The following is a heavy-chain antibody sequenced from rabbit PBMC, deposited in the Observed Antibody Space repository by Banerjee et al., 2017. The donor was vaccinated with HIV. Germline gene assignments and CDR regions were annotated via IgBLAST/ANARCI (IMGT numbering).Heavy chain of an antibody. D-gene: IGHD8-1*01. CDR1: GFSFSNKYV. CDR3: ARDGGSSVYTQYYFNL. CDR2: INTSSGNI. J-gene: IGHJ4*01. Sequence: QEQLEESGGDLVKPEGSLTLTCTASGFSFSNKYVMCWVRQAPGKVLEWIACINTSSGNIVYATWAKGRFTISKTSWTTVTLQMTSLTAADTATYFCARDGGSSVYTQYYFNLWGPCTLVTVS. V-gene: IGHV1S45*01.